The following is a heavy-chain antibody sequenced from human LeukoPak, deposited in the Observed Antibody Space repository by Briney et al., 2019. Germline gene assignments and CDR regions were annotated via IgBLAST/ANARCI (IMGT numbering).Heavy chain of an antibody. CDR2: ISGSGGSI. CDR3: AKAGDRDLVGALCYFDY. Sequence: GGTLRLSCAASGFTFSNYGMSWVRQAPGKGLEWVSAISGSGGSIYYADSVKGRFTLSRDNSKNTLYLQMNSLKPEDTAVYYCAKAGDRDLVGALCYFDYWGQGTLVTVSS. D-gene: IGHD1-26*01. V-gene: IGHV3-23*01. CDR1: GFTFSNYG. J-gene: IGHJ4*02.